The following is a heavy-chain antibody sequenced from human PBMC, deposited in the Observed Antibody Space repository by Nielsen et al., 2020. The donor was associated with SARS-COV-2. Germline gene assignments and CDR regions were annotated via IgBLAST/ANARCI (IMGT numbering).Heavy chain of an antibody. CDR2: ITPILGIA. D-gene: IGHD3-10*01. CDR1: GGTFSSYA. V-gene: IGHV1-69*04. Sequence: SVKVSCKASGGTFSSYAISWVRQAPGQGLEWMGRITPILGIANYAQKFQGRVTITADKSTSTAYMELSSLRSEDTAVYYCARDPRISFGELRFDPWGQGTLVTVSS. CDR3: ARDPRISFGELRFDP. J-gene: IGHJ5*02.